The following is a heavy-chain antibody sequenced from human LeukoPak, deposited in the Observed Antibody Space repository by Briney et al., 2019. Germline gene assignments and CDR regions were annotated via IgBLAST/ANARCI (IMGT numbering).Heavy chain of an antibody. Sequence: ASVKVSCKVSGYTLTELSMHWVRQAPGKGLEWMGGFDPEDGETIYAQKFQGRVTMTEDTSTDTAYMELSSLRSDDTAVYYCARAPYYDFWSGPKKTDFDYWGQGTLVTVSS. J-gene: IGHJ4*02. CDR1: GYTLTELS. D-gene: IGHD3-3*01. CDR3: ARAPYYDFWSGPKKTDFDY. CDR2: FDPEDGET. V-gene: IGHV1-24*01.